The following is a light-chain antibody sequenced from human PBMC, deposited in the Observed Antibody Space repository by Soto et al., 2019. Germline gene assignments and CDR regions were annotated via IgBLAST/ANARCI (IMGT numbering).Light chain of an antibody. Sequence: QSALTQPASVSGSHGLSVTIACTGTSSEIGTYKYVSWYQHHPGKVPQLLIYEVSNRPSGISSRFSASKSGNTASLTISGLQAEDEADYYCSSYSSGSTLGVFGTGTKLTVL. J-gene: IGLJ6*01. CDR3: SSYSSGSTLGV. CDR2: EVS. CDR1: SSEIGTYKY. V-gene: IGLV2-14*01.